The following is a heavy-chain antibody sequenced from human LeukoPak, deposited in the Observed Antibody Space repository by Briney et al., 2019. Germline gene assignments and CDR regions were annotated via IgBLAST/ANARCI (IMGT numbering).Heavy chain of an antibody. Sequence: PGGSLRLSCAASGFTFAGYAMSWVRQAPGKGLEWVSTLSGSGGSTYYADSVKGRFTISRDNSKNTLYVQMNSLRAEDTAVYYCAKDLGCSSTSCYTGKRVNYFDYWGQGTLVTVSS. CDR3: AKDLGCSSTSCYTGKRVNYFDY. J-gene: IGHJ4*02. CDR2: LSGSGGST. V-gene: IGHV3-23*01. D-gene: IGHD2-2*02. CDR1: GFTFAGYA.